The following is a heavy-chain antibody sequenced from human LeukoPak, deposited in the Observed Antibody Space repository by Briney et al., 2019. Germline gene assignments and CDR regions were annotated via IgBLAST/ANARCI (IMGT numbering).Heavy chain of an antibody. CDR3: ARLPDDYYDKGAFDI. CDR1: GGSISSGDYY. V-gene: IGHV4-61*08. Sequence: PSETLSLTCTVSGGSISSGDYYWSWIRQPPGKGLEWIGYIYYSGSTNYNPSLKSRVTISVDTSKNQFSLKLSSVTAADTAVYYCARLPDDYYDKGAFDIWGQGTMVTVSS. J-gene: IGHJ3*02. CDR2: IYYSGST. D-gene: IGHD3-22*01.